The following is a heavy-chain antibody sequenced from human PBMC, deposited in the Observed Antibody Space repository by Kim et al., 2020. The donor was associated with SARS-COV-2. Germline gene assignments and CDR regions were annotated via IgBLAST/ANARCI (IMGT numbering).Heavy chain of an antibody. Sequence: ASVKVSCKASGYTFTSYAMHWVRQAPGQRLEWMGWINAGNGNTKYSQKFQGRVTITRDTSASTAYMELSSLRSEDTAVYYCARVGVVRGVIMHYWGQGTLVTVSS. CDR1: GYTFTSYA. D-gene: IGHD3-10*01. CDR3: ARVGVVRGVIMHY. V-gene: IGHV1-3*01. J-gene: IGHJ4*02. CDR2: INAGNGNT.